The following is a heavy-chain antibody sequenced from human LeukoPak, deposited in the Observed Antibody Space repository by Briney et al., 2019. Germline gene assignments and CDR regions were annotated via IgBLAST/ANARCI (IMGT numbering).Heavy chain of an antibody. CDR3: ARGRYCSSTSCLYDY. CDR2: ISYDGSNK. J-gene: IGHJ4*02. V-gene: IGHV3-30*03. Sequence: PGGSLRLSCAASGFTFSSYGMHWVRQAPGKGLEWVAVISYDGSNKYYADSVKGRFTISRDNSKNTLYLQMNSLRAEDTAVYYCARGRYCSSTSCLYDYWGQGTLVTVSS. CDR1: GFTFSSYG. D-gene: IGHD2-2*01.